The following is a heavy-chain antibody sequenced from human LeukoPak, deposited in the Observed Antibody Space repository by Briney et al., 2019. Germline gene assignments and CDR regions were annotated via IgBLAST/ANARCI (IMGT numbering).Heavy chain of an antibody. CDR2: IRSRGSTI. V-gene: IGHV3-48*03. J-gene: IGHJ4*02. Sequence: PGGSLRLSCAASGFTFSSYEMNCFRQAPGKGLEWVSYIRSRGSTIYYADFVKGRFTISRDNAKNSLYLQMNSLRAEDTAVYYCARDGPSRYCSGGSCAVDYWGQGTLVTVSS. CDR1: GFTFSSYE. D-gene: IGHD2-15*01. CDR3: ARDGPSRYCSGGSCAVDY.